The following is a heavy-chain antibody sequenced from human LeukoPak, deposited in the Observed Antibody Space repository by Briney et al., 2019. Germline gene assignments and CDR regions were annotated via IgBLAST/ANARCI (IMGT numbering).Heavy chain of an antibody. Sequence: PSETLSLTCTVSGDSITSDSYFWAWIRQSPGKGLEWIGSVFYTGSTYYNPSVKSRVTISADKSKKKFSLKLRSVTAADTALYYCARQHGSGSFYNWNYFDFWGQGTLVTVSS. CDR2: VFYTGST. CDR1: GDSITSDSYF. V-gene: IGHV4-39*01. J-gene: IGHJ4*02. CDR3: ARQHGSGSFYNWNYFDF. D-gene: IGHD3-10*01.